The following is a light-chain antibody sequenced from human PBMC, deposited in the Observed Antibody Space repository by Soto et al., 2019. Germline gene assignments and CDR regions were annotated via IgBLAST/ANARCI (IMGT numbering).Light chain of an antibody. CDR1: QSFGGSY. Sequence: IVLTHARFTLSLSPGERSALSCRARQSFGGSYSAWPHKPPGQARRLLFSAASTTATGIPDRFNGSGSGTDFPPTISRLAPEDFAVYYYQQYVRPPATFGGGTKV. CDR2: AAS. J-gene: IGKJ4*01. CDR3: QQYVRPPAT. V-gene: IGKV3-20*01.